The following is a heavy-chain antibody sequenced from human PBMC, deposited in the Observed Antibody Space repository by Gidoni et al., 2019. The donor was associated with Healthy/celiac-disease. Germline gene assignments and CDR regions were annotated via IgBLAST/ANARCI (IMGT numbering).Heavy chain of an antibody. V-gene: IGHV4-30-2*01. CDR3: ARGGETNYDVWSGYRD. CDR2: IYHSWST. CDR1: GGSISSGGYS. D-gene: IGHD3-3*01. J-gene: IGHJ4*02. Sequence: QLQLQESGSGLVQPSQTLSLTCAVSGGSISSGGYSWSWIRQPPGKGLEWIGYIYHSWSTSYNTSLKRRVTISVDRSKNQFSLKLSSVTAADTAVYYCARGGETNYDVWSGYRDWGQGTLVTVSS.